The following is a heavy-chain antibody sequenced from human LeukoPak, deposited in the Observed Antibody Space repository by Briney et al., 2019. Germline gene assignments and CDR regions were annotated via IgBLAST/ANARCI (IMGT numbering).Heavy chain of an antibody. Sequence: PGGSLRLSCEASGFTVSSFEINWVRQATGKGLEWVSYISSSGGTMDYADSVKGRFTVSRDNGKKLVHLQLNSLRAEDTAVYFCARIPHPDYADAQWGQGTLVIVSS. V-gene: IGHV3-48*03. CDR2: ISSSGGTM. CDR1: GFTVSSFE. J-gene: IGHJ4*02. CDR3: ARIPHPDYADAQ. D-gene: IGHD4-17*01.